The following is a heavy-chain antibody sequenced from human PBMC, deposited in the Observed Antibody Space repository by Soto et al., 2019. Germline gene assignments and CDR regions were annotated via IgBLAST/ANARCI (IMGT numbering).Heavy chain of an antibody. V-gene: IGHV3-73*01. CDR2: IRSKANSYAT. CDR3: TTATHYYYYMDV. CDR1: GFTFSGSA. J-gene: IGHJ6*03. Sequence: EVQLVESGGGLVQPGGSLKLSCAASGFTFSGSAMHWVRQASGKGLEWVGRIRSKANSYATAYAASVKGRFTISRDDSKNTAYLQMNSLKTEDTAVYYCTTATHYYYYMDVWGIGTTVTVSS.